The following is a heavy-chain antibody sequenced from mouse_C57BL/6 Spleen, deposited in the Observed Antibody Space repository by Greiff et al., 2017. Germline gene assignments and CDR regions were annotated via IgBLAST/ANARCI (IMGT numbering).Heavy chain of an antibody. D-gene: IGHD2-3*01. J-gene: IGHJ2*01. CDR2: INPSNGGT. Sequence: VQLQQPGTELVKPGASVKLSCKASGYTFTSYWMHWVKQRPGQGLAWIGNINPSNGGTNYNEKFKSKATLTVDKSSSTAYMQLSSLTSENSAVYYGARSIDGYPYYFDDGGKGTTLTVSS. CDR3: ARSIDGYPYYFDD. CDR1: GYTFTSYW. V-gene: IGHV1-53*01.